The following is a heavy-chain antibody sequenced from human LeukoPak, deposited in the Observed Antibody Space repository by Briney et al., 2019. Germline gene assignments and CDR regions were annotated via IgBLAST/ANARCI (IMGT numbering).Heavy chain of an antibody. V-gene: IGHV4-59*01. CDR1: GGSISNYY. D-gene: IGHD3-10*01. Sequence: PSESLSLTCTVSGGSISNYYWSWIRQPPGKGLEWVGYIYYSGSTNYKPSLKSRVTISVDTSKNQFSLKLSSVTAADTALYYCAKTHVLLWFGNNAFDIWGQGTMVTVSS. CDR2: IYYSGST. J-gene: IGHJ3*02. CDR3: AKTHVLLWFGNNAFDI.